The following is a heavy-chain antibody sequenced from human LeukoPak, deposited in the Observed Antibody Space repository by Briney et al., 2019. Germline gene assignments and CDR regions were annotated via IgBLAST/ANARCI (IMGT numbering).Heavy chain of an antibody. Sequence: QPGGSLRLSCAVSGFTVSNNYMNWVRQAPGKGLEWVSVIYRGGDTYYVDSVKGRFTISRDNSKNTLYLHMNSLRAEDTAVYYCARDLSSSFDYWGRGTLVTVSS. D-gene: IGHD3-16*01. CDR2: IYRGGDT. CDR1: GFTVSNNY. V-gene: IGHV3-53*01. J-gene: IGHJ4*02. CDR3: ARDLSSSFDY.